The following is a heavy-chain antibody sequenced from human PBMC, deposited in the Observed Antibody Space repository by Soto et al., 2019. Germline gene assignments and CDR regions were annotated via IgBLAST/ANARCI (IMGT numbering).Heavy chain of an antibody. J-gene: IGHJ4*02. V-gene: IGHV4-39*01. Sequence: QMQLQESGPGLVKPSETLSLTCTVSGGSISSSTYYWGWIRQLPGKGLEWIGSIYYSGTTYYNPTLKSRVTISVDTSKNQFSLKLSSVTAADTAVYYCARLTGSFEDHFDYWGQGTLVTVSS. CDR1: GGSISSSTYY. CDR3: ARLTGSFEDHFDY. D-gene: IGHD3-10*01. CDR2: IYYSGTT.